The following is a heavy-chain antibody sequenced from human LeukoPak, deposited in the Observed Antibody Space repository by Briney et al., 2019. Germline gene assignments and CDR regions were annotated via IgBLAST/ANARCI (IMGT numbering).Heavy chain of an antibody. J-gene: IGHJ4*02. D-gene: IGHD1-14*01. CDR3: ARAFTNRCY. CDR2: ISYDGSNK. CDR1: GFTFSSYA. Sequence: GRSLRLSCAASGFTFSSYAMHWVCQAPGKGLEWVAVISYDGSNKYYADSVKGRFTISRDNSKNTLYLQMNSLRAEDTAVYYCARAFTNRCYWGQGTLVTVSS. V-gene: IGHV3-30*04.